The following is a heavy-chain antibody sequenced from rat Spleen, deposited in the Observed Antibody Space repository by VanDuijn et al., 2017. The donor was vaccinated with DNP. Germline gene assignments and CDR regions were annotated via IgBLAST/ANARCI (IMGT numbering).Heavy chain of an antibody. Sequence: EVQLVESGGDLVQPGRSLKLSCAASGFTFSNSGMHWIRQAPGKGLEWVAAITSSGGSTYYPDSVKGRFTISRDNAKNTLYLQMNSLRSEDTATYYCARGSGTYYWYFDFWGPGTMVTVSS. D-gene: IGHD4-4*01. J-gene: IGHJ1*01. V-gene: IGHV5-19*01. CDR2: ITSSGGST. CDR1: GFTFSNSG. CDR3: ARGSGTYYWYFDF.